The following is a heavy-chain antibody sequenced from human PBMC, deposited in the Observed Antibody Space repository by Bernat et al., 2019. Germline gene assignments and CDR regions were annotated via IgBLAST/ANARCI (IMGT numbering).Heavy chain of an antibody. V-gene: IGHV4-34*01. CDR2: INHSGST. J-gene: IGHJ4*02. CDR1: GGSFSGYY. Sequence: QVQLHQWGAGLLKPSETLSLSCAVYGGSFSGYYWSWIRQPPGKGLEWIGEINHSGSTNYNPSLKSRVTISVDTSKNQFSLKLNSLTAADTAVYYCARGPGGRLPPFYYWGQGALVTVSS. D-gene: IGHD3-10*01. CDR3: ARGPGGRLPPFYY.